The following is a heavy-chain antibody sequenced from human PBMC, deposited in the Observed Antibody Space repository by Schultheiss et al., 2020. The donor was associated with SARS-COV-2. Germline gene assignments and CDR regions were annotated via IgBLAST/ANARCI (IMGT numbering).Heavy chain of an antibody. Sequence: GSLRLSCAASGFTFSSYSMNWVRQAPGKGLEWIGEINHSGSTNYNPSLKSRVTISFDTSNNQLSLKLSSVTAADTAVYYCARTCSGGSCYSGGFDYWGQGTLVTVSS. CDR1: GFTFSSYS. J-gene: IGHJ4*02. V-gene: IGHV4-34*01. CDR2: INHSGST. CDR3: ARTCSGGSCYSGGFDY. D-gene: IGHD2-15*01.